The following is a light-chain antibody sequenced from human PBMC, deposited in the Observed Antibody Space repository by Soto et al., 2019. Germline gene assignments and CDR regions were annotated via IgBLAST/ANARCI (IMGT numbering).Light chain of an antibody. Sequence: EIVLTQSPATLSLSPGEGATLSCRGSQSISSYLAWYQQKPGQAPRLLIYDASSRATGIPARFSGSGSGTDFTLTISSLEPEDFAVYYCQQRSDWPPWTFGQGTKVEIK. V-gene: IGKV3-11*01. CDR3: QQRSDWPPWT. J-gene: IGKJ1*01. CDR1: QSISSY. CDR2: DAS.